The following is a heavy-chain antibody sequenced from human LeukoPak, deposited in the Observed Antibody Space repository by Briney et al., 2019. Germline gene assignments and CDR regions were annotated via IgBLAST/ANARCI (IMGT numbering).Heavy chain of an antibody. Sequence: PSETLSLTCTVSGGSISSYYWSWIRQPAGKGLEWIGRIYTSGSTNYNPSLKSRVTMSVDTSKNQFSLKLSSVTAADTAVYYCARGIAVAGTLHNYCYYGMDVWGQGTTVTVSS. CDR2: IYTSGST. V-gene: IGHV4-4*07. J-gene: IGHJ6*02. CDR3: ARGIAVAGTLHNYCYYGMDV. CDR1: GGSISSYY. D-gene: IGHD6-19*01.